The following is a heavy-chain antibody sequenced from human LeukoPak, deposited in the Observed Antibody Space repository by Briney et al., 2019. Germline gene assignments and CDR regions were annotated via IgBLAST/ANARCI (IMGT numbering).Heavy chain of an antibody. V-gene: IGHV1-18*01. CDR2: FSAYNGNT. Sequence: ASVKVSCKASGYTFTSYGISWVRQAPGQGLEWMGWFSAYNGNTNYAQKLQGRVTMTTDTSTSTAYMELRSLRSDDTAVYYCARRLRLGELSPLDYWGQGTLVTVSS. J-gene: IGHJ4*02. CDR3: ARRLRLGELSPLDY. D-gene: IGHD3-16*02. CDR1: GYTFTSYG.